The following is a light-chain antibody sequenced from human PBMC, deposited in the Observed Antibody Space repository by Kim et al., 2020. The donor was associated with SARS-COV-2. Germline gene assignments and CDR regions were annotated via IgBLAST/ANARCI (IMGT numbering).Light chain of an antibody. Sequence: ASVGDRVTITCRASQSISSWLAWYQQKPGKAPKLLIYDASSLESGVPSRFSGSGSGTEFTLTISSLQPDDFATYYCQQYNSYSLTFGGGSKVDIK. J-gene: IGKJ4*01. CDR1: QSISSW. CDR3: QQYNSYSLT. CDR2: DAS. V-gene: IGKV1-5*01.